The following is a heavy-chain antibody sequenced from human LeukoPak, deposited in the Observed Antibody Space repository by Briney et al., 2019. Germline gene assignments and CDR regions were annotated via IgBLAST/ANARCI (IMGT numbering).Heavy chain of an antibody. V-gene: IGHV3-7*01. CDR3: ARGPNYGDRVDYFDY. Sequence: GGSLRLSCAASGFIFRNHWMNWVRQVPGRGMEWVAHIKQGGNEKHYVDSVEGRFTLSRDDSKNSLYLQMNSLRVDDSAVYYCARGPNYGDRVDYFDYWGQGTLVTVSS. J-gene: IGHJ4*02. D-gene: IGHD4-17*01. CDR1: GFIFRNHW. CDR2: IKQGGNEK.